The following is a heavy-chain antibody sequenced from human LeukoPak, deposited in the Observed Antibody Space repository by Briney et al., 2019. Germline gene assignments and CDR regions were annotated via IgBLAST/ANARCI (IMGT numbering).Heavy chain of an antibody. V-gene: IGHV4-39*07. J-gene: IGHJ6*03. CDR1: GGSISSGTYY. CDR3: ARDRKYYYHMDV. CDR2: IYHSGST. D-gene: IGHD1-14*01. Sequence: PSETLSLTCTVSGGSISSGTYYWAWIRQPPGRGLEWIGTIYHSGSTYYNPYLKTRVTISVDTSKTQFSLNLTSLTAADTAVYYCARDRKYYYHMDVWGKGTTVTVSS.